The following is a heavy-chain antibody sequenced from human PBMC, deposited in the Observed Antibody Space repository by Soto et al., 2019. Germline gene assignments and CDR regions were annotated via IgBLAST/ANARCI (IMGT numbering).Heavy chain of an antibody. J-gene: IGHJ6*03. CDR3: ARCKAGYYQAYYYYYYMDV. D-gene: IGHD3-22*01. V-gene: IGHV4-39*01. CDR2: IYYSGST. Sequence: TLSLTCTVSGGSISSSSYYWGWIRQPPGKGLEWIGSIYYSGSTYYNPSLKSRVTISVDTSKNQYSQKLSSVTAADTAVYYCARCKAGYYQAYYYYYYMDVWGKGTTVTVSS. CDR1: GGSISSSSYY.